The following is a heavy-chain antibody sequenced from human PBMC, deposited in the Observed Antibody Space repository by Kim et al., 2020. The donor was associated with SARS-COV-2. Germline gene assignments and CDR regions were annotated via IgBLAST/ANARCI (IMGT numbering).Heavy chain of an antibody. Sequence: PNSGGTSYAQKFRGRVTMPRDTSIGTAYMELSRLKFDDTAVYYCARHYDYWGQGTLVTVSS. CDR3: ARHYDY. CDR2: PNSGGT. V-gene: IGHV1-2*02. J-gene: IGHJ4*02. D-gene: IGHD3-3*02.